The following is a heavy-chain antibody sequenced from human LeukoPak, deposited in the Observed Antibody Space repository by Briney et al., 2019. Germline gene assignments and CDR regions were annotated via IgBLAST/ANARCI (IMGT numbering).Heavy chain of an antibody. D-gene: IGHD3/OR15-3a*01. Sequence: SETQSLTCTVSGVSISSSNSYWGWIRQPPGKGLEWIGSIYYSGNTYYNASLKSQVSISIGTSKNQFSLRLTSVTAADTAVYYCARQTGSGLFILPGGQGTLVTVPS. CDR1: GVSISSSNSY. CDR3: ARQTGSGLFILP. J-gene: IGHJ4*02. V-gene: IGHV4-39*01. CDR2: IYYSGNT.